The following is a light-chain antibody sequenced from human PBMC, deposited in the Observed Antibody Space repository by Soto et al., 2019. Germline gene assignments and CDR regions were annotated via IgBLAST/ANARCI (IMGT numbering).Light chain of an antibody. CDR1: SSDVWAYNY. Sequence: QSPLTEPASVSWSPGQSITICCTGTSSDVWAYNYVSWDQHHPDKAPKLMFYEVTNRPSAVSNRYSGSKAGNTASLTISGLQAEDEADYYCNSYTTNSNRVFGTGTKV. J-gene: IGLJ1*01. CDR3: NSYTTNSNRV. CDR2: EVT. V-gene: IGLV2-14*01.